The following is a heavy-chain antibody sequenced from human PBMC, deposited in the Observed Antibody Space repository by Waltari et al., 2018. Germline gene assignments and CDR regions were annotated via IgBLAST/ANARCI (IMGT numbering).Heavy chain of an antibody. J-gene: IGHJ4*02. V-gene: IGHV3-53*01. CDR1: GFTVSYNY. Sequence: EVQLVESGGGLIQPGGSLRLSCAASGFTVSYNYMSWVRQAPGKGLGWLSVILAAGGTYSADSVKCRFTISRDTSKNTLYLQMDSLSVEDTAVYYCARAGLGSPLEWQRLFDSWGQGTLVTVSS. D-gene: IGHD5-12*01. CDR3: ARAGLGSPLEWQRLFDS. CDR2: ILAAGGT.